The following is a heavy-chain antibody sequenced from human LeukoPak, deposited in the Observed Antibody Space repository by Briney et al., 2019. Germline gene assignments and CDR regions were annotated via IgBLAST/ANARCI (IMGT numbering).Heavy chain of an antibody. CDR2: IYYSGST. V-gene: IGHV4-39*01. J-gene: IGHJ3*02. CDR3: ARHNEIRTCYDALHI. CDR1: GGSISSSSYY. Sequence: SETLSLTCTVSGGSISSSSYYWGWIRQPPGKGLEWIGSIYYSGSTYYNPSLKSRVTISVDTSKNQFSLKLSSVTAADTAVYYCARHNEIRTCYDALHIWGQGTMVTVSS. D-gene: IGHD2-15*01.